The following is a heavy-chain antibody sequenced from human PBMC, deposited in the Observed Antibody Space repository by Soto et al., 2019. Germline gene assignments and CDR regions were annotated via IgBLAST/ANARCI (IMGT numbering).Heavy chain of an antibody. Sequence: PGGSLRLSCAASGFTFSDYYMSWIRQAPGKGLEWVSYISSSSSYTNYADSVKGRFTISRDNAKNSLYLQMNSLRAEDTAVYYCARVRSSGWLQVCYFDYWGQGTLVTVSS. CDR2: ISSSSSYT. CDR3: ARVRSSGWLQVCYFDY. J-gene: IGHJ4*02. CDR1: GFTFSDYY. D-gene: IGHD6-19*01. V-gene: IGHV3-11*06.